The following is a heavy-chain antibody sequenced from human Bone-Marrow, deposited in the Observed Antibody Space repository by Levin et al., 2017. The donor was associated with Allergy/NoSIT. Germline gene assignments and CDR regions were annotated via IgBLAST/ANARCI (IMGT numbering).Heavy chain of an antibody. CDR1: GFNFDDYA. D-gene: IGHD4-17*01. CDR3: AKDGESTVTRSYYLHY. Sequence: PGGSLRLSCGASGFNFDDYAMHWVRQAPGKGLEWVSGISWNSDKAGYVDSVKGRFTISRDNAKNSLYLQMDSLGVEDTALYYCAKDGESTVTRSYYLHYWGQGTLVTVSS. J-gene: IGHJ4*02. V-gene: IGHV3-9*01. CDR2: ISWNSDKA.